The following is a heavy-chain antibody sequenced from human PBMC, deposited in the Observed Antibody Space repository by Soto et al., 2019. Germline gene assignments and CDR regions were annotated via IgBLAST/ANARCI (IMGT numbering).Heavy chain of an antibody. CDR2: ISSSSSYI. Sequence: EVQLVESGGGLVKPGCSLRLSCAASGFTFSSYSMNWVRQDPGKGLEWVSSISSSSSYIYYADSVKGRFTISRDNAKNSLYLQMTSLRAEDTAVDYCARIQLPKEFDYWGQGTLVTVSS. CDR1: GFTFSSYS. J-gene: IGHJ4*02. CDR3: ARIQLPKEFDY. V-gene: IGHV3-21*01. D-gene: IGHD5-18*01.